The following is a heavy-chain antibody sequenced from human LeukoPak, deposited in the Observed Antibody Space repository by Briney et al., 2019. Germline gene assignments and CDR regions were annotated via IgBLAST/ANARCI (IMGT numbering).Heavy chain of an antibody. CDR1: GFSFSDSE. D-gene: IGHD1-26*01. Sequence: PGGSLRLSCVASGFSFSDSEMTWVRQAPGKGLECVSYISSRTGSTIYYPDSVKGRFTISRDNAKNSLYLQMNSLRAEDTAVYYCARETSGNYYFDSWGQGTLVTVSS. CDR3: ARETSGNYYFDS. V-gene: IGHV3-48*03. CDR2: ISSRTGSTI. J-gene: IGHJ4*02.